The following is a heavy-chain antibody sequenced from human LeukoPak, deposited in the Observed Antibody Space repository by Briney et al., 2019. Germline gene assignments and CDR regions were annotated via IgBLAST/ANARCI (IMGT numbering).Heavy chain of an antibody. CDR2: INTNTGNP. Sequence: EASVKVSCKASGYTFTSYDINWVRQATGQGLEWMGWINTNTGNPTYAQGFTGRFVFSLDTSVSTAYLQISSLKAEDTAVYYCARSMVRGVIVYWGQGTLVTVSS. CDR3: ARSMVRGVIVY. V-gene: IGHV7-4-1*02. D-gene: IGHD3-10*01. CDR1: GYTFTSYD. J-gene: IGHJ4*02.